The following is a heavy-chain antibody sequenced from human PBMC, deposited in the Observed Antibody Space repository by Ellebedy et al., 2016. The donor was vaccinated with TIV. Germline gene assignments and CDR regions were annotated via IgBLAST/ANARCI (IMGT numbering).Heavy chain of an antibody. CDR1: RGSMSGYS. CDR3: ARDTEYSYSVDY. V-gene: IGHV4-4*07. J-gene: IGHJ4*02. CDR2: ISAGGKT. D-gene: IGHD3-10*01. Sequence: MPSETLSLTCTVPRGSMSGYSWHWIRQPAGKGLEWVGRISAGGKTNYNPSLKSRVTMSIDTSKNEFSLRLSPVTAADTAVYYCARDTEYSYSVDYWGQGIQVTVSS.